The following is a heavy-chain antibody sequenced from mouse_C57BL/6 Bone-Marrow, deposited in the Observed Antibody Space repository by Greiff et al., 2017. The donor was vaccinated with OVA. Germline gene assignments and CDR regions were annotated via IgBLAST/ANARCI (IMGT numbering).Heavy chain of an antibody. Sequence: EVQGVESGGGLVKPGGSLKLSCAASGFTFSSYAMSWVRQTPEKRLEWVATISDGGSYTYYPDNVKGRFTISRDNAKNNLYLQRSHLKSEDTAMYYCAREELWHFDYWGQGTTLTVSS. J-gene: IGHJ2*01. CDR3: AREELWHFDY. V-gene: IGHV5-4*01. D-gene: IGHD1-1*02. CDR2: ISDGGSYT. CDR1: GFTFSSYA.